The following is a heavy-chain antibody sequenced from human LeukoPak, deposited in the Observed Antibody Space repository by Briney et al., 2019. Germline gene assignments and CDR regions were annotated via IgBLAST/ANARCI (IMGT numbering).Heavy chain of an antibody. CDR1: GGSISSSNW. CDR3: ARDLSAAAGHDDNWFDP. D-gene: IGHD6-13*01. V-gene: IGHV4-4*02. J-gene: IGHJ5*02. Sequence: SGTLSLTCGVSGGSISSSNWWSWVRQPPGKGLEWIGEIYHSGSTNYNPSLKSRVTISVDKSKNQFSLKLSSVTAADTAVYYCARDLSAAAGHDDNWFDPWGQGTLVTVSS. CDR2: IYHSGST.